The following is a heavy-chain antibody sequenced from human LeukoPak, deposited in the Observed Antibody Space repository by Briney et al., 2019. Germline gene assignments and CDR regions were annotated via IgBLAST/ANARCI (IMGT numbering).Heavy chain of an antibody. CDR1: GFTFSGYS. D-gene: IGHD1-26*01. J-gene: IGHJ4*02. V-gene: IGHV3-21*01. Sequence: GGSLRLSCAASGFTFSGYSMNWVRQAPGKGLEWVSSISSSSSYIYYADSVKGRFTISRDNAKNSLYLQMNSLRAEDTAVYYCARALYSGSYLFDYWGQGTLVTVSS. CDR2: ISSSSSYI. CDR3: ARALYSGSYLFDY.